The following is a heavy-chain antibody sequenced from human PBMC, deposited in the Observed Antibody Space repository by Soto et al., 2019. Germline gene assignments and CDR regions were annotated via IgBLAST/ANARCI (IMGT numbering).Heavy chain of an antibody. CDR2: VYYTGST. D-gene: IGHD2-21*02. CDR3: VRTARQGAVAPHWFDR. J-gene: IGHJ5*02. Sequence: TLSLTCTVSGASIRRTDYYWSWIRQAPGKGLEWIGYVYYTGSTYYNPSLMSRLTISVDTSKNQFSLKLTSVTAAETAVYYCVRTARQGAVAPHWFDRWGQGTQVTVSS. CDR1: GASIRRTDYY. V-gene: IGHV4-30-4*01.